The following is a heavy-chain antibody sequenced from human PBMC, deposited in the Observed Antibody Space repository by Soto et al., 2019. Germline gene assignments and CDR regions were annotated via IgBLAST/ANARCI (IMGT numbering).Heavy chain of an antibody. CDR3: ARGQEGIVATH. J-gene: IGHJ4*02. D-gene: IGHD5-12*01. V-gene: IGHV4-34*01. CDR2: VKDGGST. Sequence: QVQLQQWGAGLLKPSETLSLTCTVNGGSLTGYYWCWIRQPPGKGLEWIGEVKDGGSTNYSPSLRGQVSISADTSKTHFSLRLNSVTAADTAVYFCARGQEGIVATHWDQGALVTVSS. CDR1: GGSLTGYY.